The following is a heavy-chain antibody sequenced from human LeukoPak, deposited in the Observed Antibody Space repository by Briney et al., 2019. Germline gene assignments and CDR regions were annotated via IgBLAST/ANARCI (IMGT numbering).Heavy chain of an antibody. J-gene: IGHJ3*02. V-gene: IGHV4-59*08. Sequence: PSETLSRTCTVSGGSISSYYWSWIRQPPGKGLEWIGYIYYSGSTNYNPSLKSRVTISVDTSKNQFSLKLSSVTAADTAVYYCARLRLGVGSAFDIWGQGTMVTVSS. D-gene: IGHD3-16*01. CDR2: IYYSGST. CDR1: GGSISSYY. CDR3: ARLRLGVGSAFDI.